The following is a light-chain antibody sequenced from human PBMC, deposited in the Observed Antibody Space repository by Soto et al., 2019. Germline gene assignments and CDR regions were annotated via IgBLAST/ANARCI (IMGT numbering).Light chain of an antibody. J-gene: IGLJ1*01. V-gene: IGLV2-23*02. CDR3: YSYTGISPSFFV. CDR2: EVT. Sequence: QSVLTQPASVSGSPGQSITISCTGTSRDIGTSNLVSWYQQFPGKAPKLIIYEVTKRPSGVSNRFSGSKSGNTASLTISGLQPEDEADYYCYSYTGISPSFFVFGTGTKVTVL. CDR1: SRDIGTSNL.